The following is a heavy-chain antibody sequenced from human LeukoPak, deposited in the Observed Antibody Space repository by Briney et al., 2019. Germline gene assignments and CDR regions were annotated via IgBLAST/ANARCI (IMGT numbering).Heavy chain of an antibody. CDR3: ARDRVVPAAKRFDP. CDR1: GFTFSSYA. CDR2: ISYDGSNK. D-gene: IGHD2-2*01. J-gene: IGHJ5*02. Sequence: GGSLRLSCAASGFTFSSYAMHWVRQAPGKGLEWVAVISYDGSNKYYADSVKGRFTISRDNSKNTLYLQMNSLRAEDTAVYYCARDRVVPAAKRFDPWGQGTLVTVSS. V-gene: IGHV3-30-3*01.